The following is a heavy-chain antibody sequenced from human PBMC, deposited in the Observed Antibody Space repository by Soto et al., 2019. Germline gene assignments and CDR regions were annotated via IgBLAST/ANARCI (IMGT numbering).Heavy chain of an antibody. CDR2: TYSGDTT. CDR3: VKGGYYYDGSAYYPFDD. D-gene: IGHD3-22*01. V-gene: IGHV3-66*01. CDR1: GFTVSNNY. Sequence: GSLRLSCVVSGFTVSNNYISWVRQAPGKGLEWVSVTYSGDTTYYADSVKGRFTISRDNSKNTAYLQMSSLRPEDTAVYYCVKGGYYYDGSAYYPFDDRGQGRMVTVSS. J-gene: IGHJ4*02.